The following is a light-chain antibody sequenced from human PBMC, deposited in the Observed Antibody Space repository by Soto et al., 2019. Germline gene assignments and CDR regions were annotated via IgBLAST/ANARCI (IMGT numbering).Light chain of an antibody. CDR1: SSNIGANYA. CDR2: DYN. Sequence: QSALTQPPSLSGAPGHRVTISCAGSSSNIGANYAVHWYQQLPGAAPKLLIYDYNKRPSGVPDRFSGSKSGTSASLAITGLQAEDEADYYCQSYDSSLTGWVFGTGTKVTVL. J-gene: IGLJ1*01. CDR3: QSYDSSLTGWV. V-gene: IGLV1-40*01.